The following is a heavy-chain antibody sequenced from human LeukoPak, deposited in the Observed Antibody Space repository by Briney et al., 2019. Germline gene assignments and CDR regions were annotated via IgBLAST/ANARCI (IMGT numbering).Heavy chain of an antibody. D-gene: IGHD2-2*01. CDR2: ISSSSSYI. V-gene: IGHV3-21*01. Sequence: GGSLRLSCAASGFTFSSYSMNWVRQAPGKGLEWASSISSSSSYIYYADSVKGRFTISRDNAKSSLYLQMNSLRAEDTAVYYCARDSVVRYCSSTSCPSDYWGQGTLVTVSS. J-gene: IGHJ4*02. CDR3: ARDSVVRYCSSTSCPSDY. CDR1: GFTFSSYS.